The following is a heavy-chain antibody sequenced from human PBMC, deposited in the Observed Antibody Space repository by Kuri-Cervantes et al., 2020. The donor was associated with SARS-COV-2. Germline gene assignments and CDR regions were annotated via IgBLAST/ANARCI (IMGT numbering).Heavy chain of an antibody. CDR2: IYYSGST. V-gene: IGHV4-59*01. D-gene: IGHD3-10*01. CDR1: GGSISSYY. J-gene: IGHJ4*02. CDR3: ARSFTVRGAYFDY. Sequence: GSLRLSCTVSGGSISSYYWSWSRQPPGKGLEWIGYIYYSGSTNYNPSLKSRVTISVDTSKNQFSLKLSSVTAADTAVYYCARSFTVRGAYFDYWGQGTLVTVSS.